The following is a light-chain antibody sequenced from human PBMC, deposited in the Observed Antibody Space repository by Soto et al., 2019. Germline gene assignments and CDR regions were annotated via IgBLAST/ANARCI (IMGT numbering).Light chain of an antibody. V-gene: IGKV3-11*01. Sequence: EIVLTQSPATLSLSPGERATLSCRASQSVGSSLAWYQHKPGQAPRLLISDASNRATGIPARLSGSGSGTDFTLTISRIEPEDFAFYHRQQRSPWTCGQGTKVDNK. J-gene: IGKJ1*01. CDR1: QSVGSS. CDR2: DAS. CDR3: QQRSPWT.